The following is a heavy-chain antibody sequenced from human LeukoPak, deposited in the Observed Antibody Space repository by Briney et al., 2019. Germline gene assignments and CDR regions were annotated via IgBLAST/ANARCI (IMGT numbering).Heavy chain of an antibody. D-gene: IGHD2-15*01. J-gene: IGHJ4*02. CDR3: ARGRGGNFDY. V-gene: IGHV4-59*01. CDR1: GGSISSYY. CDR2: VYYSGST. Sequence: SETLSLTCTVSGGSISSYYWSWIRQPPGKGLEWIGYVYYSGSTNHNPSLKSRVTISVDTSKNQFSLKLSSVTAADTAVYYCARGRGGNFDYWGQGTLVTVSS.